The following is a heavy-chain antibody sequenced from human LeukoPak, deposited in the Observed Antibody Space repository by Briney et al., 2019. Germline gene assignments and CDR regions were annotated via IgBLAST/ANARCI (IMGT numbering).Heavy chain of an antibody. CDR3: AWIASSVITNNNYFYMAV. Sequence: GRSLRLSCAVSGLRFIDAWADWVRQAPGKGLEWVGRIKSKAADGTPDYSTPVKRRLTISRDDSKNTVYLEMNSLKTEDTGVYYCAWIASSVITNNNYFYMAVWGKGTMVTVSS. CDR1: GLRFIDAW. D-gene: IGHD1/OR15-1a*01. J-gene: IGHJ6*03. V-gene: IGHV3-15*01. CDR2: IKSKAADGTP.